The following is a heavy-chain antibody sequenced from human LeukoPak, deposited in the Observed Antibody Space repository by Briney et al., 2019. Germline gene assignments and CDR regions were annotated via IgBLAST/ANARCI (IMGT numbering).Heavy chain of an antibody. CDR3: ARVLGYCSSTSCYYYYYGMDV. D-gene: IGHD2-2*01. V-gene: IGHV4-34*01. CDR2: INDSEST. J-gene: IGHJ6*04. Sequence: SETLSLTCDVYGGSFSGYYWSWIRQPPGKGLEWIGEINDSESTNYNPPLQSRVTISVDTSKNQFSLKLSSVTAADTAVYYCARVLGYCSSTSCYYYYYGMDVWGKGTTVTVSS. CDR1: GGSFSGYY.